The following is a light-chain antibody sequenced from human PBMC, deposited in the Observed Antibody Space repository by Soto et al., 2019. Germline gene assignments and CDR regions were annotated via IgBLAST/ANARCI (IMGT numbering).Light chain of an antibody. CDR1: SSDVGGYKY. CDR3: SSFTTSSTVV. J-gene: IGLJ2*01. V-gene: IGLV2-14*01. Sequence: QSVLTQPASVSGSPGQSITISCTGTSSDVGGYKYVSWYQQHPGKVPKLIIYDVSNRPSGVSYRFSGSKSGNTASLTISGLQAEDEADYYCSSFTTSSTVVFGGGTKLTVL. CDR2: DVS.